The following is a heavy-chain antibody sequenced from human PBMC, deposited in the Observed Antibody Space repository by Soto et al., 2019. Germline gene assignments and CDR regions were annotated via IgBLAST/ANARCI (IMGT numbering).Heavy chain of an antibody. D-gene: IGHD3-16*01. CDR2: IYYSGSA. CDR1: GGSISGYY. J-gene: IGHJ5*02. Sequence: QVQLQESNPGLVKPSETLSLTCTVSGGSISGYYWTWIRQPPGKGLEWIASIYYSGSANYNPSPDRRVTISIDPPKNPFSLELTFVTAAGPAVVFRARCRGNTPPWVHPWGQGTLVTVSS. V-gene: IGHV4-59*08. CDR3: ARCRGNTPPWVHP.